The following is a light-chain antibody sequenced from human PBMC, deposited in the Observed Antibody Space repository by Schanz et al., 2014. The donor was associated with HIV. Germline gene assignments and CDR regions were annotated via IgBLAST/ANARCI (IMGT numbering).Light chain of an antibody. J-gene: IGKJ5*01. CDR1: QSVSSY. CDR3: QQYKIWPIT. Sequence: EIVLTQSPATLSLSPGERVTLSCRASQSVSSYLAWYQQKPGQAPRLLIHDASNRATGIPARFSGSGSGTDFTLTISSLQSEDFALYYCQQYKIWPITFGRGTRLEVK. CDR2: DAS. V-gene: IGKV3-11*01.